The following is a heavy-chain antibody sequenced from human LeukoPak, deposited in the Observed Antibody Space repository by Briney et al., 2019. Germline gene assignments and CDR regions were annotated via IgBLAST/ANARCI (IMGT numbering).Heavy chain of an antibody. J-gene: IGHJ4*02. CDR1: GCTFSSYA. D-gene: IGHD6-19*01. CDR3: AKNSGWLDHFDY. Sequence: GGSLRLSCAASGCTFSSYAMSELGQAPGKGLEGVSAISGSGGSTFYADSAKGRFTISRDNSKNTLYLQMNSLRAEDTAVYYCAKNSGWLDHFDYWGQGTLVTVSS. CDR2: ISGSGGST. V-gene: IGHV3-23*01.